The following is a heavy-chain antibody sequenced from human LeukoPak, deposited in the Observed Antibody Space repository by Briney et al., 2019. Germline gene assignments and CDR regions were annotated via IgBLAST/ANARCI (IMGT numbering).Heavy chain of an antibody. CDR1: GGSFNGYY. Sequence: SETLSLTCAVYGGSFNGYYWSWIRQPPGKGLEWIGEINHSGSTNCNPSLKSRVTISVDTSKNQFSLKLSSVTAADTAVYYCARRRVVVVAATVPSLKRYWYFDLWGRGTLVTVSS. CDR2: INHSGST. CDR3: ARRRVVVVAATVPSLKRYWYFDL. D-gene: IGHD2-15*01. V-gene: IGHV4-34*01. J-gene: IGHJ2*01.